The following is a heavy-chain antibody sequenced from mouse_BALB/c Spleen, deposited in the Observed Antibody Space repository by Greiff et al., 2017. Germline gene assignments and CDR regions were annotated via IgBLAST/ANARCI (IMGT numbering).Heavy chain of an antibody. D-gene: IGHD2-14*01. V-gene: IGHV2-6-7*01. Sequence: QVQLKESGPGLVAPSQSLSITCTVSGFSLTGYGVNWVRQPPGKGLEWLGMIWGDGSTDYNSALKSRLSISKDNSKSQVFLKMNSLQTDDTARYYCARGGYRYPFADWGQGTLVTVSA. CDR3: ARGGYRYPFAD. CDR2: IWGDGST. J-gene: IGHJ3*01. CDR1: GFSLTGYG.